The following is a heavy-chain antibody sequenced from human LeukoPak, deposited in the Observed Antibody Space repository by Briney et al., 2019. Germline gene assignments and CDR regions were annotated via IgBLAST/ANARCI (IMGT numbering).Heavy chain of an antibody. J-gene: IGHJ4*02. CDR3: ARELTGYWQQY. CDR1: GFTFRNFA. V-gene: IGHV3-30*04. D-gene: IGHD3-9*01. CDR2: ISYDGSNQ. Sequence: GGSLRLSCAASGFTFRNFAMHWVRQAPGKGLEGVAIISYDGSNQYYADSVKGRFTISRDSSQNTLYMQMNSLRAEDTAVYYCARELTGYWQQYWGQGTLVTVSS.